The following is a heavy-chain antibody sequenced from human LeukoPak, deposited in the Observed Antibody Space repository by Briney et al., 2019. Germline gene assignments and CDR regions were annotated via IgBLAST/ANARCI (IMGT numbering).Heavy chain of an antibody. V-gene: IGHV3-48*03. J-gene: IGHJ4*02. Sequence: GGSLRLSCAASGFTFSGYEMNWVRQAPGKGLEWISYICGRGKTKYYADSVKGRFTISRDNAKNTLYLQMNSLRAEDSALYYCARDFPVAGTYYFDYWGQGTLVTVSS. CDR1: GFTFSGYE. CDR3: ARDFPVAGTYYFDY. CDR2: ICGRGKTK. D-gene: IGHD6-19*01.